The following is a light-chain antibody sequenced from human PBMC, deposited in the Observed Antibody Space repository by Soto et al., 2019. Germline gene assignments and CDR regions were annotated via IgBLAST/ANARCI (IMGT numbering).Light chain of an antibody. CDR2: GAS. V-gene: IGKV3-20*01. J-gene: IGKJ1*01. CDR1: QSVSSSY. Sequence: EIVLTQSPGTLSLSPGERATLSCRASQSVSSSYLAWYQQKPGQAPRLLIYGASSRATGIPDRFSGSGSGTDFTLTISSLEPEDFAVEYCQQYGSSPETFGQGTKGES. CDR3: QQYGSSPET.